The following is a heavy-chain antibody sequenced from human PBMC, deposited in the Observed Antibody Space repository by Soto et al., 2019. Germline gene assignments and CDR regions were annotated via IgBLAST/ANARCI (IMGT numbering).Heavy chain of an antibody. CDR2: ISHDGSNK. J-gene: IGHJ6*02. V-gene: IGHV3-30-3*01. CDR1: GFIFSGYA. CDR3: ARGSVTTYYYYGMDV. Sequence: QVQLVESGGGVVQPGRSLRLSCAASGFIFSGYAMYWVRQAPGKGLEWVAVISHDGSNKDYADSVKGRFTISRDNSKNTLYLQMNSLRTEDTAVYSCARGSVTTYYYYGMDVWGQGTTVTVSS. D-gene: IGHD4-4*01.